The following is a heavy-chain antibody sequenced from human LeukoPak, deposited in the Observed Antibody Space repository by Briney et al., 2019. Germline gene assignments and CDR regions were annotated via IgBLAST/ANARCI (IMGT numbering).Heavy chain of an antibody. CDR1: GYSFTSHD. J-gene: IGHJ4*02. Sequence: ASVKVSCKASGYSFTSHDINWVRQATGQGLEWMGWMKPNNGNTGYAQKFQGRVTMTSDTSISTAYMELSSLRSDDTAVYYCTRRLGGSSEGYDYWGQGTLVTVSS. D-gene: IGHD1-26*01. CDR2: MKPNNGNT. CDR3: TRRLGGSSEGYDY. V-gene: IGHV1-8*01.